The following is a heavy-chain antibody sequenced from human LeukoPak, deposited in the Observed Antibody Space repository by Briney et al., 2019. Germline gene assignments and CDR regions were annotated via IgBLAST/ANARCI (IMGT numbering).Heavy chain of an antibody. V-gene: IGHV3-9*01. CDR1: GSTFDDYA. CDR2: ISWNSGSI. D-gene: IGHD6-6*01. CDR3: AKDMGYSSSDGYGMDV. Sequence: GRSLRLSCAASGSTFDDYAMHWVRQAPGKGLAWVSGISWNSGSIRYADSVKGRFTISRDNAKNSLYLQMNSLRAEDTALYYCAKDMGYSSSDGYGMDVWSQGTTVTVSS. J-gene: IGHJ6*02.